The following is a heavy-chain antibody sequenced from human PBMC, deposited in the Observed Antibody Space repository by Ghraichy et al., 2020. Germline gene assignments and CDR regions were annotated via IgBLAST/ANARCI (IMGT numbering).Heavy chain of an antibody. D-gene: IGHD3-22*01. CDR3: ARADAAYYYDSSGLSFDY. J-gene: IGHJ4*02. Sequence: SETLSLTCTVSGGSISSYYWSWIRQPPGKGLEWIGYIYYSGSTNYNPSLKSRVTISVDTSKNQFSLKLSSVTAADTAVYYCARADAAYYYDSSGLSFDYWGQGTLVTVSS. V-gene: IGHV4-59*01. CDR2: IYYSGST. CDR1: GGSISSYY.